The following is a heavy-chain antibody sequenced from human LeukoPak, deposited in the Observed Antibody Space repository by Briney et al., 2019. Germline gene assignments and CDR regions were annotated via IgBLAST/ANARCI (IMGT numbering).Heavy chain of an antibody. V-gene: IGHV4-59*01. Sequence: SETLSLTCTVSGGSISSYYWSWIRQPPGKGLEWIGYIYYSGSTNYNPSLKSRVTISVDTSKNQFSLKLSSVTAADTAVYYCARGNRGWGLPLDYWGQGTLVTVSS. CDR3: ARGNRGWGLPLDY. J-gene: IGHJ4*02. D-gene: IGHD3-16*01. CDR1: GGSISSYY. CDR2: IYYSGST.